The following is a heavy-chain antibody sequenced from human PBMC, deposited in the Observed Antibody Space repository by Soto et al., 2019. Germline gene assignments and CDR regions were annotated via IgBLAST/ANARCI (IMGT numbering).Heavy chain of an antibody. Sequence: QLQLQESGPGLVKPSETLSLTCTVSGGSISSSSYYWGWIRQPPGKGLEWIGCIYYSGSTYYNPSLKSRVTISVDTSKNQFSLKLSSVTAADTAVYYCAMEAVAGTGWFDPWGQGTLVTVSS. J-gene: IGHJ5*02. CDR1: GGSISSSSYY. D-gene: IGHD6-19*01. CDR3: AMEAVAGTGWFDP. CDR2: IYYSGST. V-gene: IGHV4-39*01.